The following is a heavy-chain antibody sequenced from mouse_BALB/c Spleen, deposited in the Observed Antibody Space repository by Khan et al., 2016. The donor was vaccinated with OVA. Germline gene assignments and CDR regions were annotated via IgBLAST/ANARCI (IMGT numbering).Heavy chain of an antibody. Sequence: QVQLQQPGTELVRPGASVKLSCKASGYTFTSYWMNWVKQRPGQGLEWIGMIDPSDSETHYNQMFKDKATLTVDKFSSTAYMQLSSLTSEDSAVYYCGGREKYGYDPSWLAYWGRGTLVTVSA. D-gene: IGHD2-2*01. CDR3: GGREKYGYDPSWLAY. V-gene: IGHV1-61*01. J-gene: IGHJ3*01. CDR1: GYTFTSYW. CDR2: IDPSDSET.